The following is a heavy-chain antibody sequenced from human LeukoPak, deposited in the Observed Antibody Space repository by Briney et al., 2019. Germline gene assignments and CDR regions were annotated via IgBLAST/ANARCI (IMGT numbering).Heavy chain of an antibody. J-gene: IGHJ5*01. CDR1: GFTFSSYW. CDR3: TRAITYFYGSVTYDWFDS. V-gene: IGHV3-74*01. D-gene: IGHD3-10*01. CDR2: IKSDGTT. Sequence: GGSLRLSCAASGFTFSSYWMHWVRQTPGKGLMWVARIKSDGTTIYADSVQGRFTISRDNAKDTVYLQMNSLRVDDTAIYYCTRAITYFYGSVTYDWFDSWGQGTRVTVSS.